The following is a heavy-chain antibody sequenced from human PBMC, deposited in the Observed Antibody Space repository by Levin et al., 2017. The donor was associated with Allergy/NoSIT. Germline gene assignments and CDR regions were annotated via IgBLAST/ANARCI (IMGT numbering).Heavy chain of an antibody. V-gene: IGHV2-5*02. J-gene: IGHJ2*01. CDR2: IYWDDDK. D-gene: IGHD6-13*01. CDR1: GFSLSTSGVG. Sequence: SGPTLVKPTQTLTLTCTFSGFSLSTSGVGVGWIRQPPGKALEWLALIYWDDDKRYSPSLKSRLTITKDTSKNQVVLTMTNMDPVDTATYYCAHWAESIAAAGRSGYFDLWGRGTLVTVSS. CDR3: AHWAESIAAAGRSGYFDL.